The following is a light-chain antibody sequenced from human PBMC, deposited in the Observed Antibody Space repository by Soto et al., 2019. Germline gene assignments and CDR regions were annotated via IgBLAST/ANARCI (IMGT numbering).Light chain of an antibody. Sequence: ETVMTQSPATLSVSPGEGATLSCRASQSVSSNLVWYQHKPGQAPRLLIYGASTRATDIPARFSGSGSGTEFPLTFSSLQSKDCTDYYYQQYNKFPRTFGGGFKVDLK. CDR1: QSVSSN. CDR3: QQYNKFPRT. CDR2: GAS. V-gene: IGKV3-15*01. J-gene: IGKJ4*01.